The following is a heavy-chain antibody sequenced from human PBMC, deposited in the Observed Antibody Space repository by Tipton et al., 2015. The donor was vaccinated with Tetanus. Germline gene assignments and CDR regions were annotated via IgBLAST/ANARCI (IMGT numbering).Heavy chain of an antibody. Sequence: TLSLTCTVSGGSVSSGSYYWSWIRQPPGKGLEWIGYIYYSGSTNYNPSLKSRVTISVDTSKNQFSLKLSSVTAADTAVYYCAREEQWLADYWGQGTLVTVSS. CDR1: GGSVSSGSYY. V-gene: IGHV4-61*01. CDR2: IYYSGST. CDR3: AREEQWLADY. D-gene: IGHD6-19*01. J-gene: IGHJ4*02.